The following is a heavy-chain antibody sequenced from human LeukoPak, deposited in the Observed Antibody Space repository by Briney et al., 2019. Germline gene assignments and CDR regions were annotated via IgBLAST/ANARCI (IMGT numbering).Heavy chain of an antibody. CDR1: GFTFISNS. D-gene: IGHD1-26*01. V-gene: IGHV3-21*06. Sequence: GGSLRLSCAASGFTFISNSMNWVRQAPGKGLEWVSSISSSSSYIYYADSVKGRFTISRDNVKNPLFLQMNSLRVEDTAVYYCARWLVGALKPGAFDIWGQGTMVTVSS. CDR2: ISSSSSYI. CDR3: ARWLVGALKPGAFDI. J-gene: IGHJ3*02.